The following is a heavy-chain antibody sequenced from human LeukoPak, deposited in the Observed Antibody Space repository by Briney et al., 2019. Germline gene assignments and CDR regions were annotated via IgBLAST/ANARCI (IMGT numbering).Heavy chain of an antibody. D-gene: IGHD3-10*01. Sequence: SETLSLTCTVSGGPISSSSYYWGWIRQPPGKGLEWIGSIYYSGSTYYNPSLKSRVTISVDTSKNQFSLKLSSVTAADTAVYYCARDLLRIWFGELAKDYWGQGTLVTVSS. CDR2: IYYSGST. J-gene: IGHJ4*02. CDR3: ARDLLRIWFGELAKDY. V-gene: IGHV4-39*07. CDR1: GGPISSSSYY.